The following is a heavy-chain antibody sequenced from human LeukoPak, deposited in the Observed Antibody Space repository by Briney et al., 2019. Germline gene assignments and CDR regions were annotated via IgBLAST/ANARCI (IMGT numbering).Heavy chain of an antibody. CDR1: GFPFSSYG. J-gene: IGHJ4*02. D-gene: IGHD3-3*01. V-gene: IGHV3-30*02. CDR3: AKAGYYDFWSGYSDLDY. Sequence: GGPLSLSCAASGFPFSSYGMHWARRAPGKGLEWVEFILYDGSNKYYADSVKGRFTISKDNSKNTLYLQMNSLRAEDTAVYYCAKAGYYDFWSGYSDLDYWGQGTLVTVSS. CDR2: ILYDGSNK.